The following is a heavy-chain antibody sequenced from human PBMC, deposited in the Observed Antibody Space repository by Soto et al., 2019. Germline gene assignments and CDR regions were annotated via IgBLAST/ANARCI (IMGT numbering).Heavy chain of an antibody. Sequence: QVHLVQSGAEVKKPGASVKVSCKASGYTFTNYAIHWVRQAPGQGLEWMGWVNAGNGNRKFSQKFQGRVTVTRDTSASTVYMELTSLISEDTAVYYCARDDYDSSGFDYWGQGTLVTVSS. D-gene: IGHD3-22*01. V-gene: IGHV1-3*01. CDR1: GYTFTNYA. CDR3: ARDDYDSSGFDY. CDR2: VNAGNGNR. J-gene: IGHJ4*02.